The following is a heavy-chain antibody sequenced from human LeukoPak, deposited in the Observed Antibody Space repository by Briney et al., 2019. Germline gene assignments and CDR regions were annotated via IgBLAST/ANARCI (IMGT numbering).Heavy chain of an antibody. D-gene: IGHD3-10*01. CDR2: IPYDGSNK. J-gene: IGHJ1*01. Sequence: GGSLRLSCAASGFTFSSYGMHWVRQAPGKGLEWVAVIPYDGSNKYYADSVKGRFTISRDNSKNTLYLQMNSLRAEDTAVYYCANGKYYGSGSYGVVEYFQHWGQGTLVTVSS. CDR3: ANGKYYGSGSYGVVEYFQH. V-gene: IGHV3-30*18. CDR1: GFTFSSYG.